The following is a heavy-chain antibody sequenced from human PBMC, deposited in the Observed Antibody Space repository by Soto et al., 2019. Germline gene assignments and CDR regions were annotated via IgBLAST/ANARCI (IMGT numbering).Heavy chain of an antibody. J-gene: IGHJ6*03. CDR3: AIDLRIAARPYYYYMDV. CDR2: ISSSSSYI. V-gene: IGHV3-21*01. D-gene: IGHD6-6*01. CDR1: GFTFSSYS. Sequence: GGSLRLSCAASGFTFSSYSMNWVRQAPGKGLEWVSSISSSSSYIYYADSVKGRFTISRDSAKNSLYLQMNSLRAEDTAVYYCAIDLRIAARPYYYYMDVWGKGTTVTVSS.